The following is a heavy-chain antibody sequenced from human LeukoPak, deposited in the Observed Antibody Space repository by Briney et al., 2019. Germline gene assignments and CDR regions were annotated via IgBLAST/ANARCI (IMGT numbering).Heavy chain of an antibody. D-gene: IGHD3-10*01. CDR3: ARSRITMVRGPFDP. J-gene: IGHJ5*02. V-gene: IGHV1-46*01. CDR1: GYTFTSYG. CDR2: INPSGGST. Sequence: ASVKVSCKASGYTFTSYGISWVRQAPGQGLEWMGVINPSGGSTSYAQKFQGRVTMTRDTSTSTVYMELSSLRSEDTAVYYCARSRITMVRGPFDPWGQGTLVTVSS.